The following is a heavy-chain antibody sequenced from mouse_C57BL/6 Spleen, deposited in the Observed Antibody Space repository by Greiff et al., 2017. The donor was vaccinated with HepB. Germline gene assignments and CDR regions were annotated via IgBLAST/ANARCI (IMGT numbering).Heavy chain of an antibody. Sequence: QVQLQQSGAELAKPGASVKLSCKASGYTFTSYWMHWVKQRPGQGLEWIGYINPSSGYTKYNQKFKDKATLTADKSSSTAYMQLSSLTYEDSAVYYCARERLPNYYAMEYWGQGTSVTVSS. CDR3: ARERLPNYYAMEY. D-gene: IGHD2-4*01. J-gene: IGHJ4*01. CDR2: INPSSGYT. CDR1: GYTFTSYW. V-gene: IGHV1-7*01.